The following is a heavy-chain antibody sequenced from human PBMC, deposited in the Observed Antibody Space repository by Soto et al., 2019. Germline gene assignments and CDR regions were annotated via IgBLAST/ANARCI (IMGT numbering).Heavy chain of an antibody. V-gene: IGHV4-59*01. CDR2: IYYSGST. CDR1: GGSISSYY. J-gene: IGHJ6*02. CDR3: ASSNIAAAGFYYYGMDF. D-gene: IGHD6-13*01. Sequence: SETLSLTCTVSGGSISSYYWSWIRQPPGKGLEWIGYIYYSGSTNYNPSLKSRVTISVDTSKNQFSLKLSSVTAADTAVYYCASSNIAAAGFYYYGMDFWGRGTTVTVSS.